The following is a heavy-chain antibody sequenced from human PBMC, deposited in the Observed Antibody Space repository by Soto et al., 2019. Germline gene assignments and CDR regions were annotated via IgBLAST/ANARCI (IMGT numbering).Heavy chain of an antibody. CDR1: GYSFTSYW. D-gene: IGHD5-18*01. V-gene: IGHV5-51*01. Sequence: GESLKISCKGSGYSFTSYWIGWVRQMPGKRLKRMGIIYPGDSDTRYSPSFQGQVTISADKSISTAYLQWSSLKASDTAMYYCATSNVDTAMVWDYYYGMDVWGQGTTVTVSS. CDR2: IYPGDSDT. CDR3: ATSNVDTAMVWDYYYGMDV. J-gene: IGHJ6*02.